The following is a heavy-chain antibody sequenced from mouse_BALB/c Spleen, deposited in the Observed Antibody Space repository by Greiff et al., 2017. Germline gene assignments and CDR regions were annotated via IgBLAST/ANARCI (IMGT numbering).Heavy chain of an antibody. CDR3: ARSYYEDWFAY. J-gene: IGHJ3*01. V-gene: IGHV5-17*02. D-gene: IGHD2-4*01. CDR2: ISSGSSTI. CDR1: GFTFSSFG. Sequence: EVMLVESGGGLVQPGGSRKLSCAASGFTFSSFGMHWVRQAPEKGLEWVAYISSGSSTIYYADTVKGRFTISRDNPKNTLFLQMTSLRSEDTAMYYCARSYYEDWFAYWGQGTLVTVSA.